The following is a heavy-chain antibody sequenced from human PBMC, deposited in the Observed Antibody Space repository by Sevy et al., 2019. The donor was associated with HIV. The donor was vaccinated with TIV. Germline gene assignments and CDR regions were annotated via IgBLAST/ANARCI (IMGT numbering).Heavy chain of an antibody. Sequence: GGSLRLSCAASGFTFSSYAMHWVRQAPGKGLEWVAVISYDGSNKYYADSVKGRFTISRDNSKNTLYLQMNSLRAEDTAVYYCARDDYRVMYYFDYWGQVTLVTVSS. CDR3: ARDDYRVMYYFDY. V-gene: IGHV3-30-3*01. CDR2: ISYDGSNK. D-gene: IGHD4-4*01. CDR1: GFTFSSYA. J-gene: IGHJ4*02.